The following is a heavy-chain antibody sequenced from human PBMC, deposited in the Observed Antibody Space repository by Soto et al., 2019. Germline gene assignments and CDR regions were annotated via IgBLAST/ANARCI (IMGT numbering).Heavy chain of an antibody. CDR1: GMTFADYN. D-gene: IGHD6-19*01. V-gene: IGHV3-21*01. Sequence: GGFLRLSCVTSGMTFADYNMNWVRQAPGKGLEWVSTISRSSTYFYYADSVKGRFTVSRDDAKNSLFLHMGGLTTDDTGVYFCVRDISGPAERNWFDPWGQGTLVTVSS. CDR3: VRDISGPAERNWFDP. CDR2: ISRSSTYF. J-gene: IGHJ5*02.